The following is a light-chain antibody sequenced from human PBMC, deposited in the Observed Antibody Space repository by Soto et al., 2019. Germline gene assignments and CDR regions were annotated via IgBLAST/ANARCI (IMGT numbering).Light chain of an antibody. CDR1: NSNIGSFYD. CDR2: GDN. CDR3: QSYDNSLTHVV. V-gene: IGLV1-40*01. Sequence: QSVLTQPPSVSGAPGQRVTIPCTGSNSNIGSFYDVHWYQQLPGTVPKLLIYGDNNRPSGVPDRFSGSKSGTAASLAITGLQAEDEADYYCQSYDNSLTHVVFGGGPKLTVL. J-gene: IGLJ2*01.